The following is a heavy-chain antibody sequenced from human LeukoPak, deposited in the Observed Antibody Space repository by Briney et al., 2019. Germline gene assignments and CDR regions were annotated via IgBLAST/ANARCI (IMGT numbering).Heavy chain of an antibody. D-gene: IGHD3-22*01. CDR2: INHSGST. J-gene: IGHJ4*02. V-gene: IGHV4-34*01. CDR3: AITYYDSSGYYFDY. Sequence: PSETLSLTCAVYGGSFSGYYWSWIRQPPGKGLEWIGEINHSGSTNYNPSLKSRVTISVDTSKNQFSLKLNSVTAADTAVYYCAITYYDSSGYYFDYWGQGTLVTVSS. CDR1: GGSFSGYY.